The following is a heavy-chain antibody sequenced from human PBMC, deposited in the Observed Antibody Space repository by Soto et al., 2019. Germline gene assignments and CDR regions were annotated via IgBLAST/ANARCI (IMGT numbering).Heavy chain of an antibody. J-gene: IGHJ4*02. CDR3: ARRGSGSYYDY. D-gene: IGHD1-26*01. CDR1: GFTFSSYA. V-gene: IGHV3-23*01. Sequence: EVQLLESGGGLVQPGGSLRLSCAASGFTFSSYAMRWVRQAPVKGLEWVSAISGSGDSTYYADSVKGRFTITRDNSKNTLYLPMNSLRAQDTGVYYCARRGSGSYYDYWGQGTLVTVSS. CDR2: ISGSGDST.